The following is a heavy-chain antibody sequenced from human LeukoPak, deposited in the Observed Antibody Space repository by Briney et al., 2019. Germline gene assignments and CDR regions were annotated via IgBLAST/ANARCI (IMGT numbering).Heavy chain of an antibody. D-gene: IGHD1-26*01. J-gene: IGHJ4*02. V-gene: IGHV1-24*01. CDR2: FDPEDGAT. CDR1: GYTLTELS. Sequence: ASVKVSCKVSGYTLTELSMHWVRQAPGKGLEWMGGFDPEDGATIYAQKFQGRVTMTEDTSTDTAYMELSSLRSEDTAVYYCATAHGSYLLTAFDYWGQGTLVTVSS. CDR3: ATAHGSYLLTAFDY.